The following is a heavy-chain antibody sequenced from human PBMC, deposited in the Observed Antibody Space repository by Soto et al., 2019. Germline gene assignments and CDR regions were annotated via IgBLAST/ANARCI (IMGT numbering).Heavy chain of an antibody. CDR3: ARDLSWEGFGESNGLDP. D-gene: IGHD3-10*01. CDR2: INVYNGNT. CDR1: GYTFTSYG. Sequence: QVQLVQSGAEVKRPGASVKVSCKASGYTFTSYGISWERQAPGQGLEWMGWINVYNGNTNYLQKFQGRVTMTTDTSPSTAYMELRSLRADDMAVYYCARDLSWEGFGESNGLDPWGQGTLVTVSS. V-gene: IGHV1-18*03. J-gene: IGHJ5*02.